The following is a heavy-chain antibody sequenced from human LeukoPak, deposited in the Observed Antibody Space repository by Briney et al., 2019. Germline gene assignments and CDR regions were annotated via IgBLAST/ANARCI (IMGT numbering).Heavy chain of an antibody. J-gene: IGHJ4*02. Sequence: GGSLRLSCAASGFTFSSYSMNWVRQAPGKGLEWVSSISSSSSYIYYADTMKGRFTISRDNAKNSLYLQMNSLRAEDTAVYYCARSYGSGNFDYWGQGTLVTVSS. D-gene: IGHD3-10*01. V-gene: IGHV3-21*01. CDR3: ARSYGSGNFDY. CDR1: GFTFSSYS. CDR2: ISSSSSYI.